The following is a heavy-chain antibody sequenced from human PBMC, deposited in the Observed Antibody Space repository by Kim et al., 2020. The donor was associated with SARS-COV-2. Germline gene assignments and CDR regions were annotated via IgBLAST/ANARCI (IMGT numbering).Heavy chain of an antibody. V-gene: IGHV3-7*03. CDR3: ASLSGSIWYFDY. J-gene: IGHJ4*02. Sequence: GGSLRLSCAASGFTFSSYWMSWVRQAPGKGLEWVANIKQDGSEKYYVDSVKGRFTISRDNAKNSLYLQMNSLRAEDTAMYYCASLSGSIWYFDYWGQGTLVTVSS. CDR2: IKQDGSEK. CDR1: GFTFSSYW. D-gene: IGHD6-13*01.